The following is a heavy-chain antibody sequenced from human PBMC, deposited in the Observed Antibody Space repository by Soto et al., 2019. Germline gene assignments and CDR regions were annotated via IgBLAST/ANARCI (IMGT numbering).Heavy chain of an antibody. Sequence: GGSLRLSCAASGFTFSSYSMNWVRQAPGKGLEWVSYISSSSSTIYYADSVKGRFTISRDNAKNSLYLQMNSLRAEDTAVYYCARDCSGGSCYSAGDAFDIWGQGTMVTVSS. CDR1: GFTFSSYS. D-gene: IGHD2-15*01. J-gene: IGHJ3*02. V-gene: IGHV3-48*01. CDR3: ARDCSGGSCYSAGDAFDI. CDR2: ISSSSSTI.